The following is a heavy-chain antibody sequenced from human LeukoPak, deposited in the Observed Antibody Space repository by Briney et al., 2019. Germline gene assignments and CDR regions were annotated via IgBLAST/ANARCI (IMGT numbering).Heavy chain of an antibody. CDR2: ISSSDTYI. Sequence: GGSLRLSCAASGFSFSSHSMNWVRQAPGEGLEWVSSISSSDTYIYYADSVKGRFTISRDNARNSRYLQMNSLRAEDTAVYYCARDVSGSSSWVRFDYWGQGTLVTVSS. CDR1: GFSFSSHS. D-gene: IGHD6-13*01. J-gene: IGHJ4*02. CDR3: ARDVSGSSSWVRFDY. V-gene: IGHV3-21*01.